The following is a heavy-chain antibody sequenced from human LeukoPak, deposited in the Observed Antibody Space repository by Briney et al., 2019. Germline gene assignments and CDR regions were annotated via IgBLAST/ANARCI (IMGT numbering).Heavy chain of an antibody. CDR1: GFTFSDYY. D-gene: IGHD3-16*01. Sequence: GGSLRLSCTASGFTFSDYYMSWIRQAPGRGLEWIAHIRSSGSTRYNEDSVEGRFTISRDNAKNSLYLQMNSLGAEDTAVYYCARDLGGGYFDYWGQGTLVTVSS. CDR2: IRSSGSTR. CDR3: ARDLGGGYFDY. V-gene: IGHV3-11*01. J-gene: IGHJ4*02.